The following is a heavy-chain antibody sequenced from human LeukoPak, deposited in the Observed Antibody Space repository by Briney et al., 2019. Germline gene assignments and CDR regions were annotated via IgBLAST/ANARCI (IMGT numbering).Heavy chain of an antibody. V-gene: IGHV1-2*02. J-gene: IGHJ4*02. D-gene: IGHD6-6*01. CDR2: INPTGGT. CDR3: ARDLGWSSSH. CDR1: GYTFTGHY. Sequence: GASVKVSCKASGYTFTGHYMNWVRLAPGQGLEWMGWINPTGGTTYAQKFQDRVTMTRDTSINTAYMELSGLRSDDTAVYNCARDLGWSSSHWGQGTLVTVSS.